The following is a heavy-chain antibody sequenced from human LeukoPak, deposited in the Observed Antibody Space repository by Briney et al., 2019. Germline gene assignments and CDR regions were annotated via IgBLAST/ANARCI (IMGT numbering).Heavy chain of an antibody. D-gene: IGHD6-19*01. J-gene: IGHJ1*01. CDR1: GFTVSSNY. Sequence: GGSLRLSCAASGFTVSSNYMSWVRQAPGKGLEWVSVIYSGGSTYYADSVKGRFTISRDNSKNTLYLQMNSLRAEDTAVYYCASEIAVAGTARYFQHWGQGTLVTVSS. CDR2: IYSGGST. CDR3: ASEIAVAGTARYFQH. V-gene: IGHV3-53*01.